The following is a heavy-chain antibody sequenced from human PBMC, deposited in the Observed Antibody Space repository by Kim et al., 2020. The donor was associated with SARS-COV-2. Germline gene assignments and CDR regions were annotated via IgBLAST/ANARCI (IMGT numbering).Heavy chain of an antibody. V-gene: IGHV4-59*01. CDR3: ARVVMHRITMVRGVTLYYFDY. J-gene: IGHJ4*02. D-gene: IGHD3-10*01. CDR2: IYYSGST. Sequence: SETLSLTCTVSGGSISSYYWSWIRQPPGKGLEWIGYIYYSGSTNYNPSLKSRVTISVDTSKNQFSLKLSSVTAADTAVYYCARVVMHRITMVRGVTLYYFDYWGQGTLVTVSS. CDR1: GGSISSYY.